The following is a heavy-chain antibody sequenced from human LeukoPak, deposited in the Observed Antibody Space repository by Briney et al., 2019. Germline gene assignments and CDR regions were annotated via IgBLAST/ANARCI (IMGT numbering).Heavy chain of an antibody. D-gene: IGHD2-2*01. CDR3: ARGVVPAQGSSFDP. V-gene: IGHV4-34*01. CDR1: GGSFSGYY. Sequence: SETLSLTCAVYGGSFSGYYWSWIRQPPGKGLEWIGEINHSGSTNYNPSLKSRVTISVDTSKNQFSLKLSSVTAADTAVYYCARGVVPAQGSSFDPWGQGTLVTVSS. CDR2: INHSGST. J-gene: IGHJ5*02.